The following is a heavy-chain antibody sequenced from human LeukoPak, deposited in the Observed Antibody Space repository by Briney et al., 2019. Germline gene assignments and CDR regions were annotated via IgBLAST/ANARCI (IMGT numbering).Heavy chain of an antibody. CDR2: ISSSSSTI. Sequence: GGSLRLSCAASGFTFSSHSMNWVRQAPGKGLEWVSYISSSSSTIYYADSVKGRFTISRDNAKNSLYLQMNSLRAEDTAVYYCARGAYYYEDWGQGTLVTVSP. CDR1: GFTFSSHS. J-gene: IGHJ4*02. V-gene: IGHV3-48*01. D-gene: IGHD3-22*01. CDR3: ARGAYYYED.